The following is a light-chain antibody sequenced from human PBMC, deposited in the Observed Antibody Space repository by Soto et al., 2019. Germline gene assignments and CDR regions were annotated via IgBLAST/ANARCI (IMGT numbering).Light chain of an antibody. CDR2: GAS. Sequence: EIVLTQSPGTLSLSPGERATLSCRASQSVSSSYLAWYQQKPGQAPRLLIYGASSRATGIPDRFSGSGSGTDFTLTISRQEPEDFAVYYCQQYASSPLTFGGGTKAEIK. J-gene: IGKJ4*01. V-gene: IGKV3-20*01. CDR3: QQYASSPLT. CDR1: QSVSSSY.